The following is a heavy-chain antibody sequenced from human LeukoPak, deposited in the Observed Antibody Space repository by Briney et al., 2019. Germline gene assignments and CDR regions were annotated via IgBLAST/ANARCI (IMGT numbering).Heavy chain of an antibody. CDR3: ARARLSFTRGIGANYFDY. J-gene: IGHJ4*02. V-gene: IGHV3-7*01. D-gene: IGHD2-15*01. CDR1: GFPFSSYG. Sequence: GGSLRLSCAASGFPFSSYGMHWVRQAPGKGLEWVANIKGDGSEKYYVDSVKGRFSISRDNAKNFLYLQVNSLRADDTAVYYCARARLSFTRGIGANYFDYWGQGTPVTVSS. CDR2: IKGDGSEK.